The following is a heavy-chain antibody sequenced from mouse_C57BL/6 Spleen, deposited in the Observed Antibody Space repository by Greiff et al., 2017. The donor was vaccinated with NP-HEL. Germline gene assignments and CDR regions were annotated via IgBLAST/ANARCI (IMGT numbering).Heavy chain of an antibody. D-gene: IGHD1-1*01. J-gene: IGHJ2*01. CDR2: ISSGGSYT. Sequence: VQLVESGGDLVKPGGSLKLSCAASGFTFSSYGMSWVRQTPDKRLEWVATISSGGSYTYYPDSVKGRFTISRDNAKNTLYLQMSSLKSEDTAMYYCARRGYGSSYTYYFDYWGQCTTLTVSS. CDR3: ARRGYGSSYTYYFDY. V-gene: IGHV5-6*01. CDR1: GFTFSSYG.